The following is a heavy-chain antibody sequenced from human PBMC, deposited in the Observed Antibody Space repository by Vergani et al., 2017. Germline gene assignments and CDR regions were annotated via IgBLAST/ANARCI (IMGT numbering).Heavy chain of an antibody. V-gene: IGHV3-30-3*01. Sequence: QVQLVESGGGVVQPGRSLRLSCADSGFTFSSYAMHWVRQAPGKGLEWVAVISYDGSNKYYADSLKGRFTISRDNSKNTLYLQMNNLRAEDTAVYYCARELQELPRAGWFDPWGQGTLVTVSS. CDR1: GFTFSSYA. D-gene: IGHD1-7*01. J-gene: IGHJ5*02. CDR3: ARELQELPRAGWFDP. CDR2: ISYDGSNK.